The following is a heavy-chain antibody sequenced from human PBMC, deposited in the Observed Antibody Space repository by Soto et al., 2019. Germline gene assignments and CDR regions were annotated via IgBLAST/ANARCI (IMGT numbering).Heavy chain of an antibody. Sequence: ASVKVSCKASGYTFTSYGISWVRQAPGQGLEWMGWISAYNGNTNYAQKLQGRVTMTTDTSTSTAYMELRSLRSDDTAVYYCARDGLDIVVVPAPAQSAFDTWGQGTMVTVSS. CDR1: GYTFTSYG. D-gene: IGHD2-2*03. V-gene: IGHV1-18*01. CDR2: ISAYNGNT. J-gene: IGHJ3*02. CDR3: ARDGLDIVVVPAPAQSAFDT.